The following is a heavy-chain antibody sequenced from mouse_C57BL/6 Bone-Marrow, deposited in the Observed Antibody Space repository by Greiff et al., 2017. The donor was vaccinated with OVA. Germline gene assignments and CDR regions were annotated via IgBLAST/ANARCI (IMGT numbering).Heavy chain of an antibody. Sequence: QVQLKESGAELVKPGASVKISCKASGYAFSSYWMNWVKQRPGKGLEWIGQIYPGDGDTNYNGKFKGKATLTADKSSSTAYMQLSSLTSEDSAVYFCARRNQTAQATVDYWGQGTTLTVSS. CDR3: ARRNQTAQATVDY. CDR1: GYAFSSYW. D-gene: IGHD3-2*02. J-gene: IGHJ2*01. V-gene: IGHV1-80*01. CDR2: IYPGDGDT.